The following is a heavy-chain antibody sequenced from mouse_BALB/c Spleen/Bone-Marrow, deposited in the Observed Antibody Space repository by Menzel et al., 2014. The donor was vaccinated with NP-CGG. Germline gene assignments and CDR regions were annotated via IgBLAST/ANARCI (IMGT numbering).Heavy chain of an antibody. V-gene: IGHV14-4*02. D-gene: IGHD2-13*01. J-gene: IGHJ4*01. CDR3: TPYGDYGWEY. CDR2: IDPENGDT. Sequence: VQLQQSGAELVRSGASVKLSCTGTGFNIKDSYMHWVKQRPGQGLEWIRWIDPENGDTEYAPKFQGKATVTADTSSNAAYLQLSSLASEDTAVYYSTPYGDYGWEYWGQRTSVTVSS. CDR1: GFNIKDSY.